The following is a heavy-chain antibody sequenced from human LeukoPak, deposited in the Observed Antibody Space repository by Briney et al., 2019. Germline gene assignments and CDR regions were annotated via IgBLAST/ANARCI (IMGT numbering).Heavy chain of an antibody. J-gene: IGHJ4*02. Sequence: GGSLRLSCAASGFTFSSYSMNWVRQAPGKGLEWVSSISSSSSYIYYADSVKGRFTISRDNAKNSLYLQMNSLRAEDTAVYYCARGVLNYYDSSGYFAHDYWGQGTLVTVSS. V-gene: IGHV3-21*01. CDR3: ARGVLNYYDSSGYFAHDY. CDR2: ISSSSSYI. CDR1: GFTFSSYS. D-gene: IGHD3-22*01.